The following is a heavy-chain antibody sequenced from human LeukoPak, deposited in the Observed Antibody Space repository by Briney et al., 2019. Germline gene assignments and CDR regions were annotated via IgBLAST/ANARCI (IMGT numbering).Heavy chain of an antibody. CDR2: IYTSGST. Sequence: SETLSLTCTVSGGSISSYYWSWIRQPAGKGLEWIGRIYTSGSTNYNPSLKSRVTMSVDTSKNQFSLKLSSVTAADTAVYYCARGPSLHSKWVGGRWFDPWGQGTLVTVSS. D-gene: IGHD3-16*02. V-gene: IGHV4-4*07. CDR3: ARGPSLHSKWVGGRWFDP. J-gene: IGHJ5*02. CDR1: GGSISSYY.